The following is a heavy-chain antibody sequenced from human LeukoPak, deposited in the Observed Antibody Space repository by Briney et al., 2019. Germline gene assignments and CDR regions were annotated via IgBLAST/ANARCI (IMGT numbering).Heavy chain of an antibody. CDR3: ARDRGGSYSAIDY. D-gene: IGHD2-15*01. J-gene: IGHJ4*02. Sequence: PGGSLRLSCAASGFTFKNYRMNWVRQAPGKGLEWVSCIGGNGSSTYYGDSVKGRFIVSRDNAEKSLYLQMNSLRVEDTAVYYCARDRGGSYSAIDYWGQGTLVTVSS. V-gene: IGHV3-21*01. CDR2: IGGNGSST. CDR1: GFTFKNYR.